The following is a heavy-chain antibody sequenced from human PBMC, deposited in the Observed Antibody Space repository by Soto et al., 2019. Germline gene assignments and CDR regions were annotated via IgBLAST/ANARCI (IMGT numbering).Heavy chain of an antibody. CDR2: ISYSGST. Sequence: SETLSLTCTVSGGSISSGNYYWSWIRQPPGKGLEWIGFISYSGSTYYSTSLKSRVTISVDTSKNQFSLKLSSVTAADTAVYYCASEGIAAAGNYYYGMDVWGQGTTVTVSS. CDR1: GGSISSGNYY. V-gene: IGHV4-30-4*01. D-gene: IGHD6-13*01. CDR3: ASEGIAAAGNYYYGMDV. J-gene: IGHJ6*02.